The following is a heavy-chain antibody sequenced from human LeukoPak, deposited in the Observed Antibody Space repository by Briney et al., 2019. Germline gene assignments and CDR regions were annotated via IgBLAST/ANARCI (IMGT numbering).Heavy chain of an antibody. CDR1: GFTFSSYS. CDR3: AKDLETTNIDY. CDR2: ISSSSSYI. Sequence: KTGGSLRLSCAASGFTFSSYSMNWVRQAPGKGLEWVSFISSSSSYIYYADSVKGRFTISRDNAKNSVYPQMDSLRAEDTAVYYCAKDLETTNIDYWGQGTLVTVSS. V-gene: IGHV3-21*01. J-gene: IGHJ4*02. D-gene: IGHD4-17*01.